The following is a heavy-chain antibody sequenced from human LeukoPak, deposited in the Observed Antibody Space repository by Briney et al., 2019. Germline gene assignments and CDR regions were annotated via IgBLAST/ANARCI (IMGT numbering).Heavy chain of an antibody. D-gene: IGHD6-19*01. CDR3: ARDSSGWSHDAFDI. CDR2: ISYDGSNK. V-gene: IGHV3-30-3*01. J-gene: IGHJ3*02. Sequence: PGGSLRLSCAASAFPFSSYAMHWVRQAPGKGLEWVALISYDGSNKYYADSVKGRFTISRDNSKNTLYLQMNSMRAEDTAVYYCARDSSGWSHDAFDIWGQGTMVTVSS. CDR1: AFPFSSYA.